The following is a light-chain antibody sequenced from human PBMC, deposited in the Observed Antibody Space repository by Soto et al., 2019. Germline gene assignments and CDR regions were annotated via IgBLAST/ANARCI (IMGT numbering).Light chain of an antibody. CDR3: QQYGSSPWT. V-gene: IGKV3-20*01. Sequence: ESVLTHSPGTLSLSPGERATLSCRASQSVSSNYLAWYQQKPGQAPRPLIYGASSRATGIPDRFSGSGAGTDFTLTISRLESEDFAVYYCQQYGSSPWTFGQGTKVDIK. CDR2: GAS. J-gene: IGKJ1*01. CDR1: QSVSSNY.